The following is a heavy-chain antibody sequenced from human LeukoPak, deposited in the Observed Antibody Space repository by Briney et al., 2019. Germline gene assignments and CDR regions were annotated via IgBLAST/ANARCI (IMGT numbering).Heavy chain of an antibody. CDR2: INPGGGST. J-gene: IGHJ4*02. CDR3: ARGGTTVLSPSWDY. V-gene: IGHV1-46*01. Sequence: ASVKVSCKASGYTFTSYFMHWVRQAPGQGLEWLGIINPGGGSTGYAQKFQGRVTMTRDTSTSTVYMQLSSLRSEDTAVYYCARGGTTVLSPSWDYWGQGTLVTVSP. CDR1: GYTFTSYF. D-gene: IGHD4-23*01.